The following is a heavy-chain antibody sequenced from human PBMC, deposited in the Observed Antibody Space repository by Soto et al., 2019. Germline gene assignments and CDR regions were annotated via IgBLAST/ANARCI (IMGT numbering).Heavy chain of an antibody. V-gene: IGHV3-48*02. Sequence: GGALRLSCAASGFSFSDYGMNWVRQAPGKGLEWVSFISDTGRTLYYADSVKGRFVISRDNGKNSLYLQMDSLRDEDTAVYYCARRQGLLQCIDYWGQGTLVTVSS. CDR2: ISDTGRTL. CDR3: ARRQGLLQCIDY. D-gene: IGHD3-22*01. CDR1: GFSFSDYG. J-gene: IGHJ4*02.